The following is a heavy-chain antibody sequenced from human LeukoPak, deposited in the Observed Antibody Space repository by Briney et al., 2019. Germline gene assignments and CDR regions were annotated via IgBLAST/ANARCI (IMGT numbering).Heavy chain of an antibody. V-gene: IGHV1-2*02. J-gene: IGHJ6*02. D-gene: IGHD3-9*01. CDR3: ASLLFDYRNYYYYGMDV. CDR1: GYTFTGYY. Sequence: ASVKVSCKASGYTFTGYYMHWVRQAPGQGLEWMGWINPNSGGTNYAQKFQGRVTMTRDTSISTAYMELSRLRSDDTAVYCCASLLFDYRNYYYYGMDVWGQGTTVTVSS. CDR2: INPNSGGT.